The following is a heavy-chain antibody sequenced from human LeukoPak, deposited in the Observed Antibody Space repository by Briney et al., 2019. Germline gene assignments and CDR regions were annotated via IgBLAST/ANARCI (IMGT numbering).Heavy chain of an antibody. D-gene: IGHD3-10*01. V-gene: IGHV3-30-3*01. CDR1: GFTFSNYV. Sequence: GRSLRLSCAASGFTFSNYVMHWVRQAPGKGLEWVAVVSYDGSNKYYADSVKGRFTISRDNSKNTLYLQINTLRAEARDVYYCARDPPQVGPAPGYYGGQGTLVTVSS. CDR3: ARDPPQVGPAPGYY. J-gene: IGHJ4*02. CDR2: VSYDGSNK.